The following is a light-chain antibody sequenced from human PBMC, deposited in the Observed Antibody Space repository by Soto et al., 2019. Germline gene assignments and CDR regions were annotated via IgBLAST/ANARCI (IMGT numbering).Light chain of an antibody. CDR2: DAS. CDR1: ESIASW. CDR3: QQYDSYWYT. Sequence: DIQMTQSPSTLSASVGDRVTITCRASESIASWLAWYQQKPGKAPKVLIYDASSLESGVPSRFSGDGSGTEFTLTISSLQPEDFATYYCQQYDSYWYTFGQGTRLEIK. V-gene: IGKV1-5*01. J-gene: IGKJ5*01.